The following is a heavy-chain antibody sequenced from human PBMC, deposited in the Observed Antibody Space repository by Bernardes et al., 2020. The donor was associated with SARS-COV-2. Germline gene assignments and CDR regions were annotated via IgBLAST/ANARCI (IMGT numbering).Heavy chain of an antibody. CDR1: GFTVSSNY. V-gene: IGHV3-66*02. CDR3: AREIVGATLGRTDAFDI. D-gene: IGHD1-26*01. J-gene: IGHJ3*02. Sequence: GGSLRLSCAASGFTVSSNYMSWVRQAPGKGLEWVSVIYSGGSTYYADSVKGRFTISRDNSKNTLYLQMNSLRAEDTAVYYCAREIVGATLGRTDAFDIWGQGTMVTVSS. CDR2: IYSGGST.